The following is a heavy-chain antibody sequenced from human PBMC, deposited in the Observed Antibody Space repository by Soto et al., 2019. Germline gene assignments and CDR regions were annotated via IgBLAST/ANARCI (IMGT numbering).Heavy chain of an antibody. V-gene: IGHV2-70*11. CDR2: IDWDDDK. J-gene: IGHJ6*02. D-gene: IGHD2-2*01. CDR3: ARRTSYYYGMDV. Sequence: SGPTLVNPTQTLTLTFTFSGFSLSTSGMCVSWIRQPPGKALEWLARIDWDDDKYYSTSLKTRLTISKDTSKNQVVLTMTNMDPVDTATYYCARRTSYYYGMDVWGQGTTVTVSS. CDR1: GFSLSTSGMC.